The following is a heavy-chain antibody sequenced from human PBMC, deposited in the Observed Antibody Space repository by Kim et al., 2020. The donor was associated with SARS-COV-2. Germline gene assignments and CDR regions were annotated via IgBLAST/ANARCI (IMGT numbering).Heavy chain of an antibody. CDR1: GYSISSGYY. Sequence: SETLSLTCTVSGYSISSGYYWGWIRQPPGKGLEWIGSIYHIGSTYYNPSLNSRLTILVDTSKNQFSLKLRSVTAAATAVYYCPRDCSGCYYFHSFYY. CDR3: PRDCSGCYYFHSFYY. D-gene: IGHD3-10*02. V-gene: IGHV4-38-2*02. J-gene: IGHJ4*01. CDR2: IYHIGST.